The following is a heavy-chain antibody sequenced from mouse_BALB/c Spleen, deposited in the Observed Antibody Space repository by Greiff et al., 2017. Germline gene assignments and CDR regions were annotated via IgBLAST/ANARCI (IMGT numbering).Heavy chain of an antibody. J-gene: IGHJ4*01. Sequence: EVMLVESGGGLVKPGGSLKLSCAASGFTFSSYAMSWVRQTPEKRLEWVASISSGGSTYYPDSVKGRFTISRDNARNILYLQMSSLRSEDTAMYYCARGGSLLRLTYAMDYWGQGTSVTVSS. CDR3: ARGGSLLRLTYAMDY. CDR1: GFTFSSYA. CDR2: ISSGGST. V-gene: IGHV5-6-5*01. D-gene: IGHD1-2*01.